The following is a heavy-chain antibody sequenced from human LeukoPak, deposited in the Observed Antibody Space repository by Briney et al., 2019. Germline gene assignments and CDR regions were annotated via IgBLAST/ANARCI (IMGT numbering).Heavy chain of an antibody. CDR1: GGSISSGGYS. CDR2: IYHSGST. CDR3: ASYGDSYFDY. Sequence: SQTLSLTCAVSGGSISSGGYSWSWIRQPPGKGLEWIGYIYHSGSTYYNASLKSRVTISVDRSKNQFSLKLSSVTAADTAVYYCASYGDSYFDYWGQGTLVTVSS. J-gene: IGHJ4*02. V-gene: IGHV4-30-2*01. D-gene: IGHD4-17*01.